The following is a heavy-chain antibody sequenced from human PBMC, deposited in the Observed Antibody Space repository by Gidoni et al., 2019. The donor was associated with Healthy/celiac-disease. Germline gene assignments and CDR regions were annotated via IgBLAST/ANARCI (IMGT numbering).Heavy chain of an antibody. Sequence: QVPLQESGPGLVKPSHTLSLTCTVSGGSIRSCGYYWSWIRQHPGKGLEWIGYIYYSGSTYYNPSLKSRVTISVDTSKNQFSLKLSSVTAADTAVYYCARARKGTVTGNWFDPWGQGTLVTVSS. J-gene: IGHJ5*02. CDR2: IYYSGST. CDR3: ARARKGTVTGNWFDP. D-gene: IGHD4-17*01. CDR1: GGSIRSCGYY. V-gene: IGHV4-31*03.